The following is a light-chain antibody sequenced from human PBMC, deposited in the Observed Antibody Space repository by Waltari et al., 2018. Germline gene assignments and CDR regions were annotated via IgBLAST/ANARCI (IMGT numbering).Light chain of an antibody. CDR3: QQYNNLRT. Sequence: DIQMTQSPSTLSASVGARFTITCRPSQNINTWLAWYQQKPGKAPKLLIYAASNLHSGVPSRFSGSGSGTDFSLTISSLQADDFATYYCQQYNNLRTFGQGTRVEI. CDR2: AAS. J-gene: IGKJ1*01. V-gene: IGKV1-5*03. CDR1: QNINTW.